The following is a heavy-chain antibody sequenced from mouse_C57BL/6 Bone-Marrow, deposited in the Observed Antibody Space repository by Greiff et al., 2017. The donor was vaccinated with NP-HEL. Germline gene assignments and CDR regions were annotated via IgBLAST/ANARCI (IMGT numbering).Heavy chain of an antibody. D-gene: IGHD2-4*01. J-gene: IGHJ4*01. CDR2: IDPENGDT. V-gene: IGHV14-4*01. CDR3: TRGIYYEAMDY. CDR1: GFNIKDDY. Sequence: EVQLVESGAELVRPGASVKLSCTASGFNIKDDYMHWVKQRPEQGLEWIGWIDPENGDTEYASKFQGKATITADTSSNTAYLQLSSLTSEDTAVYYCTRGIYYEAMDYWGQGTSVTVSS.